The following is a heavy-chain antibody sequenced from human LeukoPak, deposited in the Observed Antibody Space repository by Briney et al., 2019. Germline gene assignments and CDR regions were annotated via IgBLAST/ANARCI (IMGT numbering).Heavy chain of an antibody. Sequence: PSETLSLTCAVYGGPFSGYYWSWIRQPPGKGLQWIGEINHNGRTNYNPSLKSRVTISLDTSKNQFSLKLNSVTAADTAVYYCARGRPTYDFWSGYYADYWGQGTLVTVSS. V-gene: IGHV4-34*01. J-gene: IGHJ4*02. D-gene: IGHD3-3*01. CDR2: INHNGRT. CDR1: GGPFSGYY. CDR3: ARGRPTYDFWSGYYADY.